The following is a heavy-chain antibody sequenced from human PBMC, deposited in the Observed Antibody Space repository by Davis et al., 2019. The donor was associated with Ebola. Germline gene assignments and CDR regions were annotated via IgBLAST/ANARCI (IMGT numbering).Heavy chain of an antibody. J-gene: IGHJ6*03. D-gene: IGHD6-13*01. V-gene: IGHV3-30*03. CDR2: ILYDGSNK. CDR1: GFTFSRYG. CDR3: ARGIRAAVGLWGYYYYYYMDV. Sequence: GESLKISCAASGFTFSRYGMHWVRQAPGKGLEWVAAILYDGSNKYYADSVKGRFTISRDNSKNTLYLQMNSLRAEDTAVYYCARGIRAAVGLWGYYYYYYMDVWGKGTTVTVSS.